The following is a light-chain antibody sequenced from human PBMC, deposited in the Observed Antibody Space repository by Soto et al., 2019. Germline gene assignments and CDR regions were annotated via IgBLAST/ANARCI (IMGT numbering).Light chain of an antibody. J-gene: IGLJ2*01. CDR2: NVY. CDR1: SSDVGGYNF. Sequence: QSALTQPASVSGPPGQSITISCTGTSSDVGGYNFVSWYQQHPGKAPKLMLYNVYDRPSGISHRFSGSRSGNTASLTISGLQAEDEAHYYCNSYTSSSTLVFGGGTKVTVL. V-gene: IGLV2-14*03. CDR3: NSYTSSSTLV.